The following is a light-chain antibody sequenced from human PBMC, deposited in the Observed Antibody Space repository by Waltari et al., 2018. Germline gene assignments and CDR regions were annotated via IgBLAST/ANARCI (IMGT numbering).Light chain of an antibody. CDR3: QQYHVFSWT. Sequence: DVQMTQSPSTLSSSVGDRVTITCRASESLSRWLALYQQKPGKGPMLLIYEASNVQTGVPSRFRGSGSGTEFTLTISSLQPDDFATYYCQQYHVFSWTFGQGTKVEIK. V-gene: IGKV1-5*03. CDR1: ESLSRW. CDR2: EAS. J-gene: IGKJ1*01.